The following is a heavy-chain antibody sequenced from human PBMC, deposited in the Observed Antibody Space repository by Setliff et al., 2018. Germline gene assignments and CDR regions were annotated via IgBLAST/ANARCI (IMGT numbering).Heavy chain of an antibody. J-gene: IGHJ6*02. CDR2: ITHDGSKT. CDR1: GFDFKTHW. V-gene: IGHV3-7*01. CDR3: TRDQDYYGMDV. Sequence: GGSLRLSCAASGFDFKTHWMDWARQAPGKGLEWVASITHDGSKTYILDSVKGRFTISRDNTKNSLYLQMNSLRGEDTAVYHCTRDQDYYGMDVWGQGTTVTVSS.